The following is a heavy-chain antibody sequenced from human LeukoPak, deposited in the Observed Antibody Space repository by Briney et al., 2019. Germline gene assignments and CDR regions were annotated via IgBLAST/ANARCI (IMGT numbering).Heavy chain of an antibody. D-gene: IGHD5-18*01. J-gene: IGHJ4*02. Sequence: QPGGSLRLSCEASGFTFGSHAMYWVRQAPGKGLEWVAGIFGSGGSPHYADFVKGRFTISRDNSRNTVYLQINSLRAEDTAVYYCGKTTVGYSSGQKPAWPVDYWGQGTLVTVSS. CDR2: IFGSGGSP. CDR1: GFTFGSHA. V-gene: IGHV3-23*01. CDR3: GKTTVGYSSGQKPAWPVDY.